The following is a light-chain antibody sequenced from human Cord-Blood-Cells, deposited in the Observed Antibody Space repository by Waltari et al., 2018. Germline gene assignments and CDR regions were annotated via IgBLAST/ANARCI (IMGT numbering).Light chain of an antibody. CDR3: NARDSSGKV. CDR2: GKN. Sequence: SSELTQDPAVSVPLGQPVRITCQGDSPRSFFAGWYQQKPGPPPVRVIYGKNNRPSVIPDRFSGSSSGNTASWTITGAQAEDEADYYCNARDSSGKVFGGGTKLTVL. V-gene: IGLV3-19*01. J-gene: IGLJ2*01. CDR1: SPRSFF.